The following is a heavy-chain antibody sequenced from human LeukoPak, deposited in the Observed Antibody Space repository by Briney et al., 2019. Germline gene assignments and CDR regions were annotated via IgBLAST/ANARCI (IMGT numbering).Heavy chain of an antibody. D-gene: IGHD6-13*01. Sequence: ASVKVSCKASGYTFTSSDINWVRQATGQGLEWMGWMNPNSGNTGYVQKFQGRVTMTRNTSISTAYMELSSLRSEDTAVYYCARDPGIAAAGTVGYFDFWGQGTLVTVSS. J-gene: IGHJ4*02. V-gene: IGHV1-8*01. CDR2: MNPNSGNT. CDR3: ARDPGIAAAGTVGYFDF. CDR1: GYTFTSSD.